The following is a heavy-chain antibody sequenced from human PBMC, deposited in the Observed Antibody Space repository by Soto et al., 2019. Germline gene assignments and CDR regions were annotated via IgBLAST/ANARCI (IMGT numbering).Heavy chain of an antibody. CDR2: INAGNGKT. Sequence: QVQLVQSGAEVKKPGASVRVSCKASGYMFTVYPTHWVRQAPGQGPEWMGWINAGNGKTKYSQKLQGRVTITSDTSASTSYMELSSLRSEDTAMYYCARESTGSAWHFDLWGRGTPVTVSS. J-gene: IGHJ2*01. CDR3: ARESTGSAWHFDL. CDR1: GYMFTVYP. D-gene: IGHD3-10*01. V-gene: IGHV1-3*01.